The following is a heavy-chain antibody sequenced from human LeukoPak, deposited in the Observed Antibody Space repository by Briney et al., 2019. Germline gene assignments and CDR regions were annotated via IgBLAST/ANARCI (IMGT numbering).Heavy chain of an antibody. CDR1: GGSISSSSYY. J-gene: IGHJ4*02. CDR3: ARLSAMPPNDFDY. D-gene: IGHD2-2*01. CDR2: IYYSGST. V-gene: IGHV4-39*01. Sequence: SETLSLTCTVSGGSISSSSYYWGWIRQPPGKGLEWIGNIYYSGSTYYNPSLKSRVTISVDTSKNQFSLKLSSVTAADTAVYYCARLSAMPPNDFDYWGQGTLVTVSS.